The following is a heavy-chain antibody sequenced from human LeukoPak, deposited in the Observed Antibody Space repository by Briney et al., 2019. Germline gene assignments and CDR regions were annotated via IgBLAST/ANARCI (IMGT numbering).Heavy chain of an antibody. CDR1: GFTFSSYA. V-gene: IGHV3-23*01. D-gene: IGHD3-10*01. CDR3: AKDKGYYYGSGSPLYFDY. Sequence: GGSLRLSCAASGFTFSSYAMSWVRQAPGKGLEWVSVISGSGGSTYYADSVKGRFTISRDNSKNTLYLQMNSLRAEDTAVYYCAKDKGYYYGSGSPLYFDYWGQGTLVTVSS. CDR2: ISGSGGST. J-gene: IGHJ4*02.